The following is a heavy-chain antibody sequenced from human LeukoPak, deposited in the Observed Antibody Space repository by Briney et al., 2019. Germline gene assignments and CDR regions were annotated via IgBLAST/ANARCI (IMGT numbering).Heavy chain of an antibody. CDR1: GFTFSNYW. D-gene: IGHD1-7*01. Sequence: PGGSLRLSCAASGFTFSNYWMSWVRQAPGKGLEWVANIKQDGSEKYFVDSVKGRFTISRDNAKNSLYLQMNSLRAEDTAVYYCAREVFHGVSGTRNFDYWGQGTLVTVSS. V-gene: IGHV3-7*01. CDR2: IKQDGSEK. CDR3: AREVFHGVSGTRNFDY. J-gene: IGHJ4*02.